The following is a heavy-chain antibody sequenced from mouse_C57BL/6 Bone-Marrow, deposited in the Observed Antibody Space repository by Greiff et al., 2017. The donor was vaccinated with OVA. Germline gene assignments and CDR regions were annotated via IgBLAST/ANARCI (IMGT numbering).Heavy chain of an antibody. D-gene: IGHD1-1*01. CDR3: TTGTTVAPWFAY. CDR2: IDPENGDT. Sequence: VQLQQSGAELVRPGASVKLSCTASGFNIKDDYMHWVKQRPEQGLEWIGWIDPENGDTEDASKFQGKATITADTSSNTAYLQLSSLTSEDTAVYYCTTGTTVAPWFAYWGQGTLVTVSA. CDR1: GFNIKDDY. V-gene: IGHV14-4*01. J-gene: IGHJ3*01.